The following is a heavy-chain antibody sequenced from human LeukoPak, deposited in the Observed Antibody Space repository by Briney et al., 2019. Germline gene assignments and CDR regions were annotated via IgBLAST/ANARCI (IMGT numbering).Heavy chain of an antibody. Sequence: GGTLRLSCAASGFTFSSYGMNWVRQAPGKGLEWVSGIVPSGGTTYYADSVKGRFTISRDNSKNTLYLQMNSLRAEDTAVYYCAKDPLSYGSGSYYHDYWGQGTLVTVSS. CDR2: IVPSGGTT. CDR3: AKDPLSYGSGSYYHDY. V-gene: IGHV3-23*01. J-gene: IGHJ4*02. CDR1: GFTFSSYG. D-gene: IGHD3-10*01.